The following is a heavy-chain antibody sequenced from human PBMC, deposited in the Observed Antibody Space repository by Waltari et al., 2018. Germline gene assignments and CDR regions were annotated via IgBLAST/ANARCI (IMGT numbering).Heavy chain of an antibody. Sequence: EVYLLDSGGGLVQPGGSLRLSCGASGFSFTSHAMAWVRQAPGKGLQWVSTIDSEGNTDYEDSVKGRFTISRDNSKTTLSLQMSWLRTEDTAIYYCAKASGSCFDHWGRGTRVTVSS. CDR3: AKASGSCFDH. CDR1: GFSFTSHA. CDR2: IDSEGNT. D-gene: IGHD1-26*01. J-gene: IGHJ4*02. V-gene: IGHV3-23*03.